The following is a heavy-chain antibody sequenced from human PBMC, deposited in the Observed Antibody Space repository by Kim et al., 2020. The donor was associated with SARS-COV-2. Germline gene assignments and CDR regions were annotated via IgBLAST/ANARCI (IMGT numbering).Heavy chain of an antibody. CDR2: VTSSGTAT. CDR3: AKSLGGNYRPDY. Sequence: GGSLRLSCAASGFTFSDYSMNWVRQAPGKGLEWVSTVTSSGTATYYADSVKGRFRVSRDNSKSTLYLQLDSLRAEDTAVYYCAKSLGGNYRPDYWGQGTLVTVSS. CDR1: GFTFSDYS. V-gene: IGHV3-23*01. J-gene: IGHJ4*02. D-gene: IGHD1-7*01.